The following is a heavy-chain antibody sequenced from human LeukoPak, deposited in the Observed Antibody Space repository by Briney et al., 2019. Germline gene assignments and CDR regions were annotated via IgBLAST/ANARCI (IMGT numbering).Heavy chain of an antibody. Sequence: GASVKVSCKASGGTFSSYAISWVRQAPGQGLEWMGGIIPIFGTANYAQKFQGRVTITADESTSTAYMELSSLRSEDTAVYYCASLTLSRWDHWGQGTLVTVSS. CDR3: ASLTLSRWDH. CDR1: GGTFSSYA. CDR2: IIPIFGTA. J-gene: IGHJ4*02. V-gene: IGHV1-69*13. D-gene: IGHD4-23*01.